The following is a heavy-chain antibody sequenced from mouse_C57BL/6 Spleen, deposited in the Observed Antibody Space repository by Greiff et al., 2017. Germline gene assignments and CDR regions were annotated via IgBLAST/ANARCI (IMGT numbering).Heavy chain of an antibody. CDR2: INPNNGGT. J-gene: IGHJ3*01. V-gene: IGHV1-18*01. CDR1: GYTFTDYN. D-gene: IGHD2-5*01. CDR3: ARSGSYSNPFAY. Sequence: VQLKESGPELVKPGASVKIPCKASGYTFTDYNMDWVKQSHGKSLEWIGDINPNNGGTIYNQKFKGKATLTVDKSSSTAYMELRSLTSEDTAVYYCARSGSYSNPFAYWGQGTLVTVSA.